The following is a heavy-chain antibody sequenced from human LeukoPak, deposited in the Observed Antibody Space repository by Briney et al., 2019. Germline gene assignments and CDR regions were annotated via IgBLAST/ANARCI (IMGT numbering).Heavy chain of an antibody. CDR1: GGSISSGSYY. V-gene: IGHV4-61*02. D-gene: IGHD3-16*02. J-gene: IGHJ6*03. Sequence: PSQTLSLTCTVSGGSISSGSYYWSWIRQPAGKGLEWIGRIYTSGSTNYNPSLKSRVTISVDTSKNQFSLKLSSVTAADTAVYYCARGLRGYPYYYYYMDVWGKGTTVTVSS. CDR3: ARGLRGYPYYYYYMDV. CDR2: IYTSGST.